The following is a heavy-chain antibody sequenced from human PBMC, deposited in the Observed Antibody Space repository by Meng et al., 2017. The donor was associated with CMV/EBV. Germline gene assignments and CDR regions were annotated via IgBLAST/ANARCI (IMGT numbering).Heavy chain of an antibody. Sequence: ASVKVSCKVSGYTFTSYDINWVRQATGQGLEWMGWMNPNSGNTGYAQKFQGRVTMTRNTSISTAYMELNSLRAEDTAVYYCAKISGRTVSPYCSSTSCYTGRGYFDYWGQGTLVTVSS. CDR3: AKISGRTVSPYCSSTSCYTGRGYFDY. CDR1: GYTFTSYD. V-gene: IGHV1-8*01. D-gene: IGHD2-2*02. CDR2: MNPNSGNT. J-gene: IGHJ4*02.